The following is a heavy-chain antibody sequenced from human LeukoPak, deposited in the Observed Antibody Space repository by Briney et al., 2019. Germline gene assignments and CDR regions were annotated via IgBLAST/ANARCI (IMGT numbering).Heavy chain of an antibody. CDR3: ARDGTAPGLYFDL. CDR1: GFTFSDYW. D-gene: IGHD6-13*01. J-gene: IGHJ4*01. CDR2: IRQDGGEK. Sequence: GGSLRLSCAVSGFTFSDYWMNWVRQAPGKGLEWVASIRQDGGEKSYVDSVKGRFTISRDNTKNSLYLQMSSLRAEDTAVYYCARDGTAPGLYFDLWGQGTMVTVSS. V-gene: IGHV3-7*01.